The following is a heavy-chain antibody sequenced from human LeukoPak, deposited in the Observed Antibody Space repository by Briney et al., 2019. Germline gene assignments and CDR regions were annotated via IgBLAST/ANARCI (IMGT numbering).Heavy chain of an antibody. CDR1: GYTFTSYG. CDR2: FSAYNGNT. CDR3: ARVAHNHYDSSGYYYSWDY. J-gene: IGHJ4*02. V-gene: IGHV1-18*01. D-gene: IGHD3-22*01. Sequence: ASVKVSCKASGYTFTSYGISWVRQAPGQGLEWMGWFSAYNGNTNYAQKLQGRVTMTTDTSTSTAYMELRSLRSDDTAVYYCARVAHNHYDSSGYYYSWDYWGQGTLVTVSS.